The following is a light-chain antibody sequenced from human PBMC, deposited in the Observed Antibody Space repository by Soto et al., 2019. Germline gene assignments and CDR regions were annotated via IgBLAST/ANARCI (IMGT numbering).Light chain of an antibody. V-gene: IGKV3-20*01. CDR1: QTFSNSF. J-gene: IGKJ5*01. CDR2: GAS. Sequence: EIVLTQSPGTLSLSPRERATLSCRASQTFSNSFLSWFQQIPGQAPRLLIYGASMRATGIPDRFRGSGSGTDFTLTISRLEPEDFAVYYCQQCGSSSTFGQGTRLEIK. CDR3: QQCGSSST.